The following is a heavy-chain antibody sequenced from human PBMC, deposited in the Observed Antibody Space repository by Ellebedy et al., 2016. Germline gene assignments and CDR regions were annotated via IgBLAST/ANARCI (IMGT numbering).Heavy chain of an antibody. D-gene: IGHD3-10*01. CDR3: ARDPPGTRFGEPIDY. CDR2: ISAYNGNT. Sequence: ASVKVSXXASGYTFSSYGISWVRQAPGQGLEWMGWISAYNGNTNYAQKLQGRVTMTTDTSTSTAYMELRSLRSDDTAVYYCARDPPGTRFGEPIDYWGQGTLVTVSS. CDR1: GYTFSSYG. V-gene: IGHV1-18*01. J-gene: IGHJ4*02.